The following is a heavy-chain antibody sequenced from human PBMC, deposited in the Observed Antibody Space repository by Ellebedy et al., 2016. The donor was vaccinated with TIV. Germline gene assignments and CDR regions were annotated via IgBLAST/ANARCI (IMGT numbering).Heavy chain of an antibody. CDR3: VRGYCRGDCSPLDY. D-gene: IGHD2-21*02. CDR2: IHPSGGST. Sequence: AASVKVSCKASGYTFTGYYIFWVRQAPGQGLEWMGTIHPSGGSTNYAQKLQGRVTMTWDTSTSTVYLELSSLTSHDTAVYYCVRGYCRGDCSPLDYWGQGTLVTVSS. J-gene: IGHJ4*02. CDR1: GYTFTGYY. V-gene: IGHV1-46*04.